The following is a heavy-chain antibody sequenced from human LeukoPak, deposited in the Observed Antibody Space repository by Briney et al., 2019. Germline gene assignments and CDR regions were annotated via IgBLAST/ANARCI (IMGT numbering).Heavy chain of an antibody. CDR2: ISAYNGNT. D-gene: IGHD6-6*01. CDR1: GYTFTSYG. V-gene: IGHV1-18*01. Sequence: GASVKVSCKASGYTFTSYGISWVRQAPGQGLEWMGWISAYNGNTNYAQKLQGRVTMTTDTSTSTAYMGLRSLRSDDTAVYYCAREGSIRLWSREFDPWGQGTLVTVSS. CDR3: AREGSIRLWSREFDP. J-gene: IGHJ5*02.